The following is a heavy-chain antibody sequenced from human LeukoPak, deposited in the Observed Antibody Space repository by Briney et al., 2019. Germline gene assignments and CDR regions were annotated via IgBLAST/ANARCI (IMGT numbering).Heavy chain of an antibody. CDR1: GFTFSSYS. V-gene: IGHV3-48*02. J-gene: IGHJ4*02. D-gene: IGHD2-15*01. CDR3: AKGGSQGDCSGGTCYGDY. Sequence: TGGSLRLSCAASGFTFSSYSMNWVRQAPGKGLEWLAFISREGFGIHYAASVEGRFTISRDNAKNTLYLQMTSLRDADTAVYYCAKGGSQGDCSGGTCYGDYWGQGTLVTVSS. CDR2: ISREGFGI.